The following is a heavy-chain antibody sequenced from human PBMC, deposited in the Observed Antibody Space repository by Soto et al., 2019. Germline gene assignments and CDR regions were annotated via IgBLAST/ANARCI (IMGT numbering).Heavy chain of an antibody. CDR1: GFTFSSYE. D-gene: IGHD3-22*01. Sequence: GGSLRLSCAASGFTFSSYEMNWVRQAPGKGLEWVSYISSSGSTIYYADSVKGRFTISRDNAKNSLYLQMNSLRAEDTAVYYCARVGHDSSGYPVGCFDYWGQGTLVTVSS. V-gene: IGHV3-48*03. CDR3: ARVGHDSSGYPVGCFDY. J-gene: IGHJ4*02. CDR2: ISSSGSTI.